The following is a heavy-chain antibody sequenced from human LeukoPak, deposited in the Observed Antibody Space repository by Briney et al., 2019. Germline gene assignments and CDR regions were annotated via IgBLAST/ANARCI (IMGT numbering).Heavy chain of an antibody. CDR3: ARERVVVITYYYYNMDV. CDR1: GGSISSGNYF. Sequence: SETLSLTCTVSGGSISSGNYFWSWIRQPAGKGLEWIGRINTSGSTNLDPSLKSRLTMSVDTSKNQFSLKLSSVTAADTAVYYCARERVVVITYYYYNMDVWGKGTTVTVSS. D-gene: IGHD3-22*01. J-gene: IGHJ6*03. V-gene: IGHV4-61*02. CDR2: INTSGST.